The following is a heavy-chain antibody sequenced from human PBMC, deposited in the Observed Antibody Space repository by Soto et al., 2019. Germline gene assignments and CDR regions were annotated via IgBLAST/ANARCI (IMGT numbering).Heavy chain of an antibody. Sequence: GESXRLSCAASGCTVSTNYMSWVSQAPGKGLEWVSVIYSGGSTYYARSVEGRFTISRDNSQNTLHLQINSRNAADTTVNDSARVPAVVCDAFDIWGQGTMFTVSS. J-gene: IGHJ3*02. CDR1: GCTVSTNY. D-gene: IGHD3-22*01. CDR3: ARVPAVVCDAFDI. V-gene: IGHV3-66*01. CDR2: IYSGGST.